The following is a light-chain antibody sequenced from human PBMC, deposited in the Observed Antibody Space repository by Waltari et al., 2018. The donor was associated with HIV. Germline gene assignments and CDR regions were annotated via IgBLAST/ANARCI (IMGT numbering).Light chain of an antibody. CDR1: SSDVGGYNY. Sequence: SALTQPRSVSGSPGQSVTISCTGTSSDVGGYNYVSCYQQHPGNAPKLMIYDVSKRPSGVPDRFSGSKSGNTASLTISGLQAEDEADYYCCSYAGSYTSWVFGGGTKLTVL. V-gene: IGLV2-11*01. J-gene: IGLJ3*02. CDR2: DVS. CDR3: CSYAGSYTSWV.